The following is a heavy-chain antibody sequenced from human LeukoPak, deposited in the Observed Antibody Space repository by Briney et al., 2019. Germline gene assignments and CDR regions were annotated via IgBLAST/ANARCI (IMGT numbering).Heavy chain of an antibody. CDR2: IYHSGST. V-gene: IGHV4-4*02. CDR1: GGSISSSNW. CDR3: ASWVVETDLRYFQH. Sequence: SETLSLTCAVSGGSISSSNWWSWVRQPPGKGLEWIGEIYHSGSTNYNPSLKSRVTISVDKSKNQFSLKLSSVTAADTAVYYCASWVVETDLRYFQHWGQGTLVTVSS. J-gene: IGHJ1*01. D-gene: IGHD2-15*01.